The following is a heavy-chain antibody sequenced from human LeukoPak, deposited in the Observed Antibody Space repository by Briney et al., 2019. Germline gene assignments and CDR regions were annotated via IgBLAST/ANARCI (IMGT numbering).Heavy chain of an antibody. D-gene: IGHD1-26*01. CDR1: GFTFSNYG. CDR3: AKNSGSTAL. CDR2: ISYDGSNK. V-gene: IGHV3-30*18. Sequence: GGSLRLSCAASGFTFSNYGMHWARQAPGKGLEWVSVISYDGSNKYYADSVKGRFTISRDNSKNTLYLQMNSLRAEDTAMYYCAKNSGSTALWGQGTLVTVSS. J-gene: IGHJ4*02.